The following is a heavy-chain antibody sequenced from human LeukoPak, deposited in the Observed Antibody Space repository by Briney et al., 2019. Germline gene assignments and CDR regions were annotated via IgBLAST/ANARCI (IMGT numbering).Heavy chain of an antibody. V-gene: IGHV1-24*01. D-gene: IGHD2-21*02. J-gene: IGHJ3*02. CDR3: ATGMVTHPDAFDI. CDR1: GYTLTELS. CDR2: FDPEDGET. Sequence: ALVKVSCKVSGYTLTELSMHSVRQAPGKGLEWMGGFDPEDGETIYAQKFQGRVTMTEDTSTDTAYMELSSLRSEDTAVYYCATGMVTHPDAFDIWGQGTMVTVSS.